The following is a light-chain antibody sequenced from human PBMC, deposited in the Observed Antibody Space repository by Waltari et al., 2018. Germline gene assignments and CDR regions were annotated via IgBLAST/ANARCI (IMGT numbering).Light chain of an antibody. CDR2: END. J-gene: IGLJ1*01. CDR3: ASWDDDIRGDV. V-gene: IGLV1-47*01. CDR1: DSNIGRFG. Sequence: QSVLTQPPSASGTPGQTVDISCSGDDSNIGRFGVRCYQQLPGTDPRLLIYENDLRPSRVPERFSGSRSGTSASLAITGLRSEDEGEYFCASWDDDIRGDVFGTGTAVTVL.